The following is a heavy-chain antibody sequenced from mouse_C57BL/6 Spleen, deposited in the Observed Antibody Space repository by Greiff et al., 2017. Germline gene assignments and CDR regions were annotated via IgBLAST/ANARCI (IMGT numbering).Heavy chain of an antibody. V-gene: IGHV5-17*01. CDR3: AREPHYYGSSFDY. D-gene: IGHD1-1*01. CDR1: GFTFSDYG. CDR2: ISSGSSTI. J-gene: IGHJ2*01. Sequence: EVKLQESGGGLVKPGGSLKLSCAASGFTFSDYGMHWVRQAPEKGLEWVAYISSGSSTIYYADTVKGRFTISRDNAKNTLFLQMTCLRSEDTAMYYCAREPHYYGSSFDYWGQGTTLTVSS.